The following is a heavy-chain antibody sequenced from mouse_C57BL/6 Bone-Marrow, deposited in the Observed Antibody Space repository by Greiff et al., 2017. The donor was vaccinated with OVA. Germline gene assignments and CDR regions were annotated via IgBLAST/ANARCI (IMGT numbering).Heavy chain of an antibody. CDR2: IRSKSNNYAT. D-gene: IGHD1-1*01. CDR3: VRQGYGSSSYYYAMDY. J-gene: IGHJ4*01. CDR1: GFSFNTYA. Sequence: EADGGLVQPKGSLKLSCAASGFSFNTYAMNWVRQAPGKGLEWVARIRSKSNNYATYYADSVKDRFTISRDDSESMLYLQMNNLKTEDTAMYYCVRQGYGSSSYYYAMDYWGQGTSVTVSS. V-gene: IGHV10-1*01.